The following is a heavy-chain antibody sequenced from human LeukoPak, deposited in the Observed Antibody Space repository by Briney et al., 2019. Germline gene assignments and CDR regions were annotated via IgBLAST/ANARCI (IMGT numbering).Heavy chain of an antibody. V-gene: IGHV3-7*01. CDR1: GFTFSGYW. J-gene: IGHJ6*03. D-gene: IGHD3-3*01. CDR2: IKQDGSEK. Sequence: GGSLRLSCAASGFTFSGYWMSWVRQAPGKGLEWVANIKQDGSEKYYVDSVKGRFTISRDNAKNSLYLQMNSLRAEDTAVYYCAIVTYYDYWCVLGYMDVWGKGTTVTVSS. CDR3: AIVTYYDYWCVLGYMDV.